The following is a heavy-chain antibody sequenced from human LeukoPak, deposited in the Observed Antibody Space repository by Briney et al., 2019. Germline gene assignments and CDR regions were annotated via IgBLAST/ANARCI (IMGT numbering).Heavy chain of an antibody. CDR2: IYSGGST. D-gene: IGHD2-2*01. CDR1: GFTVSSNY. CDR3: ARNMDCSSTSCYHDHETY. J-gene: IGHJ4*02. Sequence: PGGSLRLSCAASGFTVSSNYMSWVRQAPGKGLEWVSVIYSGGSTYYADSVKGRFTISRDNSKNTLYLQMNSLRAEDTAVYYCARNMDCSSTSCYHDHETYWGQGTLVTVSS. V-gene: IGHV3-66*01.